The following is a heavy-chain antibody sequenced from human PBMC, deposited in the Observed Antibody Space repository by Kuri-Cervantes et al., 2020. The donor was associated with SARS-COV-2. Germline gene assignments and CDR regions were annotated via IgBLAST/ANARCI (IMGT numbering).Heavy chain of an antibody. V-gene: IGHV1-2*04. D-gene: IGHD3-10*01. CDR3: ARGEGVRGLMVVFRWRGAGPLDL. CDR1: GYTFSDYY. J-gene: IGHJ5*02. CDR2: INPYTGGT. Sequence: GESLKISCKASGYTFSDYYIHWVRQAPGQGLEWMGCINPYTGGTQYAQKFQGWVTLTRDTSLSTAFMELSRLTSDDTALYYCARGEGVRGLMVVFRWRGAGPLDLWGQGSPVTVSS.